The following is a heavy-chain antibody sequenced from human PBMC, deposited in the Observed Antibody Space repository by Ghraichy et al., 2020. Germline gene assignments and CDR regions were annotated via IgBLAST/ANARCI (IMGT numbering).Heavy chain of an antibody. CDR3: AKDPGRDGYNSKSYYYYYYGMDV. D-gene: IGHD5-24*01. CDR1: GFTFSSYG. V-gene: IGHV3-30*02. J-gene: IGHJ6*02. Sequence: GGSLRLSCAASGFTFSSYGMHWVRQAPGKGLEWVAFIRYDGSNKYYADSVKGRFTISRDNSKNTLYLQMNSLRAEDTAVYYCAKDPGRDGYNSKSYYYYYYGMDVWGQGTTVTVSS. CDR2: IRYDGSNK.